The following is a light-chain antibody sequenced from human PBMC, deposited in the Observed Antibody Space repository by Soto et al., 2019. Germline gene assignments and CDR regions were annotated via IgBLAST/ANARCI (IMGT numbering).Light chain of an antibody. Sequence: DIQMTQSPSSLSSSVGYRFTITCRASQGIRNDLAWYQQKPGKAPKRLIYAASSLQSGVPSRFSGSGSGREFTLTISSLQPEDFATYYCLQHNGYPRTFGQGTKVDIK. CDR2: AAS. CDR1: QGIRND. CDR3: LQHNGYPRT. V-gene: IGKV1-17*01. J-gene: IGKJ1*01.